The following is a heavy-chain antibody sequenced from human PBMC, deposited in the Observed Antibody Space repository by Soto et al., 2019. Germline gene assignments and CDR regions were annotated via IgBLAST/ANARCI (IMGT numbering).Heavy chain of an antibody. D-gene: IGHD1-1*01. CDR2: ISAYNGNT. V-gene: IGHV1-18*01. Sequence: GASVKVSCKASGYTFTSYGISWVRQAPGQGLEWMGWISAYNGNTNYAQKLQGRVTMTTDTSTSTAYMELRSLRSDDTAVYYCATTLYNWNDPDWWAFDIWGQGTMVTVSS. CDR3: ATTLYNWNDPDWWAFDI. CDR1: GYTFTSYG. J-gene: IGHJ3*02.